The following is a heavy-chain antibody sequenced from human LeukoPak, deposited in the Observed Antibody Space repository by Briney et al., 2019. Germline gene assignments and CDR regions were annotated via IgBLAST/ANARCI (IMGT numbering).Heavy chain of an antibody. Sequence: GGSLRLSCAASGFTFSSYAMHWVRQGPGKGLEWLAIISHDGRNNHYGDSVKGRFTISRDNSKNTLHLQMNSLRAEDTAVYYCAKLGFDSNGSHTLFDYWGQGTQVTVSS. CDR1: GFTFSSYA. V-gene: IGHV3-30*18. J-gene: IGHJ4*02. D-gene: IGHD3-22*01. CDR3: AKLGFDSNGSHTLFDY. CDR2: ISHDGRNN.